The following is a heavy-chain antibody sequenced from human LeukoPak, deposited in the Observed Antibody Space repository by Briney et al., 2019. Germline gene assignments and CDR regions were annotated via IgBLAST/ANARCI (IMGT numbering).Heavy chain of an antibody. J-gene: IGHJ6*02. V-gene: IGHV3-7*01. D-gene: IGHD6-19*01. Sequence: PGGSLRLSCAASGFTFSDYYMSWIRQAPGKGLEWVANIKQGGSEKYYVDSVKGRFTISRDNAKNSLYLQMNSLRAEDTAVYYCARDPHIAVADYYGMDVWGQGTTVTV. CDR1: GFTFSDYY. CDR2: IKQGGSEK. CDR3: ARDPHIAVADYYGMDV.